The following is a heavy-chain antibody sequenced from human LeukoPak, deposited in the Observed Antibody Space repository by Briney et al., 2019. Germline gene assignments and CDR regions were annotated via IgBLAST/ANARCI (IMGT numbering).Heavy chain of an antibody. J-gene: IGHJ5*02. CDR1: GYTFTSYG. Sequence: SVKVSCKASGYTFTSYGISWVRQAPGQGLEWMGKIIPILGIANYAQKFQGRVTITADKSTNTAYMELSSLRSEDTAVYYCARALHWFDPWGQGTLVTVSS. CDR2: IIPILGIA. V-gene: IGHV1-69*04. CDR3: ARALHWFDP. D-gene: IGHD2-15*01.